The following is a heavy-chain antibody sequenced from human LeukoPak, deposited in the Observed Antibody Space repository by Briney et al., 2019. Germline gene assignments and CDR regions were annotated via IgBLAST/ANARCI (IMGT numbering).Heavy chain of an antibody. CDR3: ARMATITDY. CDR2: ISSSSSTI. J-gene: IGHJ4*02. CDR1: GFTFSSYS. Sequence: GGSLRLSCAASGFTFSSYSMNWVRQAPGKRLEWVSYISSSSSTIYYADSVKGRFTISRDNAKNSLYLQMNSLRAEDTAVYYCARMATITDYWGQGTLVTVSS. D-gene: IGHD5-24*01. V-gene: IGHV3-48*01.